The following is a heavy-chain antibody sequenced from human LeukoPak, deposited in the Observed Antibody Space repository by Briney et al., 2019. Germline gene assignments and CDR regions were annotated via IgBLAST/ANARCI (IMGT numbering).Heavy chain of an antibody. Sequence: GASVKVSCKASRGTFSSYAISWVRQAPGQGLEWMGGIIPIFGTANYAQKFQGRVTITADKSTSTAYMELSSLRSEDTAVYYCARDLIRGLLLWTPQYYGMDVWGKGTTVTVSS. V-gene: IGHV1-69*06. CDR1: RGTFSSYA. CDR2: IIPIFGTA. CDR3: ARDLIRGLLLWTPQYYGMDV. J-gene: IGHJ6*04. D-gene: IGHD3-10*01.